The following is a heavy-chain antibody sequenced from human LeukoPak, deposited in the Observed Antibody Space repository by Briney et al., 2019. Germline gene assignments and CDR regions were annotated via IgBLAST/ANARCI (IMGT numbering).Heavy chain of an antibody. D-gene: IGHD4-17*01. CDR1: GYTVTGYY. CDR3: ATLDGYGDYEGD. V-gene: IGHV1-2*06. CDR2: INPNSGGT. Sequence: ASVKVSCTASGYTVTGYYMHWVRQAPGQGLEWMGRINPNSGGTNYAQKFQGRVTMTRDTSISTAYMELNRLRSDDTAVYYCATLDGYGDYEGDWGQGTLVTVSS. J-gene: IGHJ4*02.